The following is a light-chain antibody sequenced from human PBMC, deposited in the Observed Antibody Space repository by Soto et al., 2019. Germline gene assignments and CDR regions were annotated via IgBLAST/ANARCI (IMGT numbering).Light chain of an antibody. CDR3: SSYTSSSTVV. J-gene: IGLJ2*01. CDR1: SSDVGGYNY. Sequence: QSALTQPASVSGSPGQSITISCTGTSSDVGGYNYVSWHQQHPGKAPKLMIYDVSNRPSGVSSRFSGSKSGNTASLTISGLQAEDEADYYCSSYTSSSTVVFGGGTKLTVL. CDR2: DVS. V-gene: IGLV2-14*01.